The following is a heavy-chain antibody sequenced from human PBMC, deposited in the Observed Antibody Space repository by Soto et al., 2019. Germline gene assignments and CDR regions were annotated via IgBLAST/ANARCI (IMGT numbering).Heavy chain of an antibody. D-gene: IGHD3-9*01. CDR2: IHYSGST. V-gene: IGHV4-61*01. CDR3: ARLSRDYDILTGYYFSWFDP. Sequence: QVQLQESGPGLVKPSETLSLTCTVSGGSVSSGSYYWSWIRQPPGKGLEWIGYIHYSGSTNYNPSLKSRVTISVDTSKNQFSLKLSSVTAADTAVYYCARLSRDYDILTGYYFSWFDPWGQGTLVTVSS. CDR1: GGSVSSGSYY. J-gene: IGHJ5*02.